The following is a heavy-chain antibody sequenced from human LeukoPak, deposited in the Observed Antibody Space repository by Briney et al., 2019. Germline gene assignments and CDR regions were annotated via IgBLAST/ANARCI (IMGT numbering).Heavy chain of an antibody. Sequence: PSETLSLTCTVSGGSVSSDSRPWSWIRQPPGTGLEWMGYSSNSGCTNCNPSLKSRVTISVDTSENQISLNLTSVTAADTAVYYCARDYWGSLDYWGQGILVTVSS. V-gene: IGHV4-61*01. CDR3: ARDYWGSLDY. CDR1: GGSVSSDSRP. CDR2: SSNSGCT. D-gene: IGHD7-27*01. J-gene: IGHJ4*02.